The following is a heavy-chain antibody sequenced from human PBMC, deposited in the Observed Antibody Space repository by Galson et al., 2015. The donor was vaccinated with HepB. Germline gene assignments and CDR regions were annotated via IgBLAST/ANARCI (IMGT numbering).Heavy chain of an antibody. CDR3: ARGQLVRDYYYYYMDV. J-gene: IGHJ6*03. V-gene: IGHV1-2*06. CDR1: GYTFTGYY. D-gene: IGHD6-6*01. CDR2: ISPNSGGT. Sequence: SVKVSCKASGYTFTGYYMHWVRQALGQGLEWMGRISPNSGGTDFAQKFQGRVTMTRDTSISTAYMDLSRLRSDDTAVYYCARGQLVRDYYYYYMDVWGKGTTVTVSS.